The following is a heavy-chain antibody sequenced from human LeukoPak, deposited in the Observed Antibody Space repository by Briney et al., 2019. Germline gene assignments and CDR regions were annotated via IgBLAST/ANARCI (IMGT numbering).Heavy chain of an antibody. V-gene: IGHV3-9*01. CDR1: GFTFDDYA. D-gene: IGHD2-2*01. CDR2: ISWNSGSI. J-gene: IGHJ4*02. Sequence: GGSLRLSCATSGFTFDDYAMHWVRQAPGKGLEWVSGISWNSGSIGYADSVKGRFTISRDNAKNSLYLQMNSLRAEDTALYYCARAYTVPAALYYFDYWGQGTLVTVSS. CDR3: ARAYTVPAALYYFDY.